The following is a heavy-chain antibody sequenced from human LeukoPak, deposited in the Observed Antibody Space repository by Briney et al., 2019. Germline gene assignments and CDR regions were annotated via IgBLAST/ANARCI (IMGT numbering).Heavy chain of an antibody. Sequence: GGSLRLSCAASGFTFSSSWMHWVRQAPGKGLVWVSRIKSDGSGATYADSVKGRFTISRDNAKNSLYLQMNSLRAEDTAVYYCARAFSGSYYSHDAFDIWGQGTMVTVSS. CDR1: GFTFSSSW. CDR3: ARAFSGSYYSHDAFDI. V-gene: IGHV3-74*03. D-gene: IGHD1-26*01. CDR2: IKSDGSGA. J-gene: IGHJ3*02.